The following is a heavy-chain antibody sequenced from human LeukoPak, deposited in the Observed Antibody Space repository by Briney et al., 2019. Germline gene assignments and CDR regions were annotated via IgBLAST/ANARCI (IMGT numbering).Heavy chain of an antibody. D-gene: IGHD3-10*01. CDR2: SSSSGSTK. Sequence: PGGSLRLSCAASGFTFSDYYMSWIRQAPGKGLEWVSYSSSSGSTKFYADSVKGRFTISRDNAKNSLYLQMNSLRAEDTAVYYCARDLIPTTMLRGAPFDYWGQGTQVTVSS. CDR1: GFTFSDYY. V-gene: IGHV3-11*01. CDR3: ARDLIPTTMLRGAPFDY. J-gene: IGHJ4*02.